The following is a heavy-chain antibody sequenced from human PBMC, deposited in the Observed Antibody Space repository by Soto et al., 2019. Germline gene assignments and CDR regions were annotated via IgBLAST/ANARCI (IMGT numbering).Heavy chain of an antibody. D-gene: IGHD2-15*01. CDR1: GYTLTELS. Sequence: ASVKVSCKVSGYTLTELSMHWVRQAPGKGLEWMGGFDPEDGETIYAQKFQGRVTMTEDTSADTAYMELSSLRSEDTAVYYCATAIVVVADNNLFDPWGQGSLVTVSS. J-gene: IGHJ5*02. CDR2: FDPEDGET. CDR3: ATAIVVVADNNLFDP. V-gene: IGHV1-24*01.